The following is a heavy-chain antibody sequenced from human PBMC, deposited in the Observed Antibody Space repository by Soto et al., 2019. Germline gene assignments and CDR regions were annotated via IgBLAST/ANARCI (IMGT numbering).Heavy chain of an antibody. Sequence: GGSLRLSCAASGFTFTNYAMNWARQAPGKGLEWVSAISGGGGSTYYADSVKGRFTISRDNSKNTLYLQMNSLRAEDTAVYYCAKEGVPGTGGWFDPGAREPWSPSPQ. CDR2: ISGGGGST. CDR3: AKEGVPGTGGWFDP. J-gene: IGHJ5*02. V-gene: IGHV3-23*01. CDR1: GFTFTNYA. D-gene: IGHD6-19*01.